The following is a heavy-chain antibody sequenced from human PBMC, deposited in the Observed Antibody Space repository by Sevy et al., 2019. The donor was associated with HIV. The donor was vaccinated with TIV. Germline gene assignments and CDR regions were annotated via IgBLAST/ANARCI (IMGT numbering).Heavy chain of an antibody. D-gene: IGHD3-16*01. CDR3: ARRRSSYGYSYYYYMDV. Sequence: SETLSLTCTVSNDSISNSYWSWIRQSPDKRLEYIGYVYYTGTTDHNPSLRSRVTISVDTSKNQFSLKLNSVTAADTAVYYCARRRSSYGYSYYYYMDVWGKGTTVTVSS. J-gene: IGHJ6*03. CDR1: NDSISNSY. V-gene: IGHV4-59*08. CDR2: VYYTGTT.